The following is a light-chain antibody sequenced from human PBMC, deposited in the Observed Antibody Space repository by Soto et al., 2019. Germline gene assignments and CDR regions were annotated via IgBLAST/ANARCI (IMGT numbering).Light chain of an antibody. Sequence: QSALTQPPSASGSPGQSVTISCTGTSSDVGGYNYVSWYHQHTGKAPKLMIYEVSKRPSGVPDRFSGYKSGNTASLTCSGLQAEDEDDYYCSSYAGSNNLVFGGGTKLTVL. CDR3: SSYAGSNNLV. J-gene: IGLJ2*01. CDR2: EVS. CDR1: SSDVGGYNY. V-gene: IGLV2-8*01.